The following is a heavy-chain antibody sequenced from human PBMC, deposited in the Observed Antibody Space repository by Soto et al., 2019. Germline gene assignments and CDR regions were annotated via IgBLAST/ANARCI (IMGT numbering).Heavy chain of an antibody. CDR2: INHGGST. CDR3: ASHYYYDSRIFDY. V-gene: IGHV4-34*01. CDR1: GGSFSGYY. J-gene: IGHJ4*02. Sequence: PSETLSLTCAVYGGSFSGYYWSWIRQPPGKGLEWIGEINHGGSTNYNPSLKSRVTISVDTSKNQFSLKLSSVTAADTAVYYCASHYYYDSRIFDYWGQGTLVTVSS. D-gene: IGHD3-22*01.